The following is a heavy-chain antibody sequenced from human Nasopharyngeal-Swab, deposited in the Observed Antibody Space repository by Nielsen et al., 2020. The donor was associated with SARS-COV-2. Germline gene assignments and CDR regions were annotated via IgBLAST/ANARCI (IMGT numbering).Heavy chain of an antibody. D-gene: IGHD5-12*01. CDR3: ARERGGGYGDY. Sequence: GESLKISCAASGFTFSPCTMTWVRQAPGKGLEWLSYITGTSDSIRYADSVKGRFTISRDNAKNSLFLQMNGLTAEDTAVYYCARERGGGYGDYWGQGTLVTVSS. V-gene: IGHV3-48*04. J-gene: IGHJ4*02. CDR1: GFTFSPCT. CDR2: ITGTSDSI.